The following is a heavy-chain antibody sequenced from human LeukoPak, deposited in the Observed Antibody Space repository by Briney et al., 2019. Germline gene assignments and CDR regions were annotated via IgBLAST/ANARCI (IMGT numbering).Heavy chain of an antibody. V-gene: IGHV4-34*01. Sequence: SETLSLTCAVYGGSFTIYSWTWIRQPPGKGLEWIGEINHSGSTNYNPSLKSRVTISVDTSKNQFSLKLSSVTAADTAVYYCARATVTLNFDFDYWGQGTLVTVSS. CDR1: GGSFTIYS. D-gene: IGHD4-11*01. CDR3: ARATVTLNFDFDY. CDR2: INHSGST. J-gene: IGHJ4*02.